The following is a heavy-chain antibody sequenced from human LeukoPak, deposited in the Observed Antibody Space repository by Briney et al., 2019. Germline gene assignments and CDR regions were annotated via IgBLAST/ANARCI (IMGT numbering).Heavy chain of an antibody. CDR1: GFTFSSYS. CDR2: ISSSSSYI. Sequence: NSGGSLRLSCAASGFTFSSYSINWVRQAPGKGLEWVSSISSSSSYIYYADSVKGRFTISRDNAKNSLYLQMNSLRAEDTAVYYCARDEIGRGVISYWGQGTLVTVSS. J-gene: IGHJ4*02. CDR3: ARDEIGRGVISY. V-gene: IGHV3-21*01. D-gene: IGHD3-10*01.